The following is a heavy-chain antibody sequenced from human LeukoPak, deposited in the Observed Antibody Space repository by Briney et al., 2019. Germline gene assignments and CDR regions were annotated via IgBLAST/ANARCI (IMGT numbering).Heavy chain of an antibody. V-gene: IGHV3-7*01. CDR3: VREAVLTGTDDAFDI. CDR1: GFTFSSHY. CDR2: INQDEGDK. Sequence: PGGSLRLSCAASGFTFSSHYMSWVRQAPGKGLEWVANINQDEGDKFFVGSVKGRFTISRDNAKNSLYLQMNSLRAEDTAVYYCVREAVLTGTDDAFDIWGQGTVVTVSS. D-gene: IGHD3-9*01. J-gene: IGHJ3*02.